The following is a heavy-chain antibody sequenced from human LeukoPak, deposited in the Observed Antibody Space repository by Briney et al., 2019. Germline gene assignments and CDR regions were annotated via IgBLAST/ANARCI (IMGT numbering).Heavy chain of an antibody. CDR1: GFTFGDYA. D-gene: IGHD6-19*01. V-gene: IGHV3-49*04. Sequence: GGSLRLSCTASGFTFGDYAMSWVRQAQGKGLEWVGFIRSKAYGGTTEYAASVKGRFTISRDDSKSIAYLRMNSLKTEDTAVYYCTRSAGYSSGWYHDYWGQGTLVTVSS. CDR2: IRSKAYGGTT. CDR3: TRSAGYSSGWYHDY. J-gene: IGHJ4*02.